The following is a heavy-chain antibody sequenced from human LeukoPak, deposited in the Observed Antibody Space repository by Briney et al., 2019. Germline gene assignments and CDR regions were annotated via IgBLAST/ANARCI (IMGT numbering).Heavy chain of an antibody. Sequence: PRGSLRLSCGGSGFIFSSYAMTWVRQAPGKGLEWVSGISDYGSSTYYADSVKGRFTISRDNSKNTLYLQLNNLRAEDTAVYYCAKESSSSWLNWGQGTLVTVPS. D-gene: IGHD6-13*01. CDR1: GFIFSSYA. CDR2: ISDYGSST. J-gene: IGHJ4*02. V-gene: IGHV3-23*01. CDR3: AKESSSSWLN.